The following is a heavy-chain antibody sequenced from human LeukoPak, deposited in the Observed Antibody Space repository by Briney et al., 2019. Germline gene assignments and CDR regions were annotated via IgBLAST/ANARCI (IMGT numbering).Heavy chain of an antibody. CDR3: AKDVGRHCSGGSCYSADY. J-gene: IGHJ4*02. Sequence: QPGRSLRLSCAASGFTFSSYGMSWVRQAPGKGLGWVSGLSGSGGSTYYTDSVKGRFTISRDNSKNTLFLQVKSLRAEDTAVYHCAKDVGRHCSGGSCYSADYWGQGTLVTVSS. CDR2: LSGSGGST. CDR1: GFTFSSYG. V-gene: IGHV3-23*01. D-gene: IGHD2-15*01.